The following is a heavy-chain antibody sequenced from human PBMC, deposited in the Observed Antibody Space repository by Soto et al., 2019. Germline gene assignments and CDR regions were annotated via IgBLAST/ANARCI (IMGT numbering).Heavy chain of an antibody. CDR1: GFTFSSYA. J-gene: IGHJ6*03. CDR3: AKAPLGLVVSDNAKWSFYMDV. D-gene: IGHD2-2*01. V-gene: IGHV3-23*01. CDR2: ISGSGGST. Sequence: PGGSLRLSCAASGFTFSSYAMSWVRQAPGKGLEWVSAISGSGGSTYYADSVKGRFTISRDNSKNTLYLQMNSLRAEDTAVYYCAKAPLGLVVSDNAKWSFYMDVWGKGTTVTVSS.